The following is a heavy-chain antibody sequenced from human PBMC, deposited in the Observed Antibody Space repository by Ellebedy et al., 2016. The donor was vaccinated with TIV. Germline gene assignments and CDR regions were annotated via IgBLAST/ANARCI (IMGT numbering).Heavy chain of an antibody. CDR3: ARDLSYASGSCSDH. CDR1: GGGFGNNA. V-gene: IGHV1-69*10. D-gene: IGHD3-10*01. J-gene: IGHJ5*02. Sequence: AASVKVSCKSSGGGFGNNAISWVRQAPGQGLEGMGRITSATGVTNYAQRFQGRFTITADKSTSTAFMDLSGLRSEDTAVYYCARDLSYASGSCSDHWGHGTLVTVSS. CDR2: ITSATGVT.